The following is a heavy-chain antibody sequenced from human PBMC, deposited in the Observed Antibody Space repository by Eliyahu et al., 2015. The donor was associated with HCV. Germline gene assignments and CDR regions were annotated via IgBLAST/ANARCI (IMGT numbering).Heavy chain of an antibody. V-gene: IGHV4-61*02. J-gene: IGHJ6*02. CDR2: IYINGGT. CDR1: GXSXSSGGYX. D-gene: IGHD2/OR15-2a*01. Sequence: QVQLQESGPGLVTPSQTLSLTCXVXGXSXSSGGYXWSWXRQPAGKGLEWIGRIYINGGTSYNPSLKSRVTISLDTSKSQFSLELTSVTAADTAVYYCAREWELLDYFQYYGLDVWGQGTTVTVSS. CDR3: AREWELLDYFQYYGLDV.